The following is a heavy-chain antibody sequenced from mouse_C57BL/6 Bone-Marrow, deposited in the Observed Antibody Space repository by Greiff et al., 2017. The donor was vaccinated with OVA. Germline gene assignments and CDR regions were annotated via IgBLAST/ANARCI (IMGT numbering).Heavy chain of an antibody. J-gene: IGHJ3*01. V-gene: IGHV5-4*01. D-gene: IGHD1-1*01. CDR2: ISDGGSYT. Sequence: EVKLVESGGGLVKPGGSLKLSCAASGFTFSSYAMSWVRQTPEKRLEWVATISDGGSYTYYPDNVKGRFTISRYNAKNNLYLQMSHLKSEDTAMYYCAREGVVAEDWFAYWGQGTLVTVSA. CDR1: GFTFSSYA. CDR3: AREGVVAEDWFAY.